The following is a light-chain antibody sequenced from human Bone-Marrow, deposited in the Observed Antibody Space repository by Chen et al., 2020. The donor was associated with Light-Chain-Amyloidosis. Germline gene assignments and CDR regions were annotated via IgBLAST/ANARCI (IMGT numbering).Light chain of an antibody. CDR1: SSDVGSYNL. CDR2: EGS. Sequence: QSALTQPASVSGSPGQSITISCTGTSSDVGSYNLVSWYQQHPGKAPKLMIYEGSKRPSGVSNRFAGSKSGNSASRTISWLHAEEEADYYCSSYAGSSNVVFGGGTKLTVL. J-gene: IGLJ3*02. V-gene: IGLV2-23*03. CDR3: SSYAGSSNVV.